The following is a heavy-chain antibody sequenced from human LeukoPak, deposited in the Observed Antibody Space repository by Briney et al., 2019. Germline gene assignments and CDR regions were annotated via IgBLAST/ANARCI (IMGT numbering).Heavy chain of an antibody. J-gene: IGHJ5*02. D-gene: IGHD1-26*01. V-gene: IGHV3-48*01. CDR2: ISSSSSTI. Sequence: GGSLRLSCAASGFTFSSYSMNWVRQAPGKGLEWVSYISSSSSTIYYADSVKGRFTISRDNSKNTVYLQMNTLRAEDTAVYYCARSPSGSYRNWFDPWGQGTLVTVSS. CDR1: GFTFSSYS. CDR3: ARSPSGSYRNWFDP.